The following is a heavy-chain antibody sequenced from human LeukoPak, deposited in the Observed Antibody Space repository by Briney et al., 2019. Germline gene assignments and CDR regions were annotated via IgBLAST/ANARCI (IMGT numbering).Heavy chain of an antibody. Sequence: SETLSLTCTVSGGSVRSYYWTWMRQPPGKELEWLGYIYYTGTTNYNPSLKSRLTISVDTSKDHFSLKSNSVTAADTAVYYCAREVTGTSGSFDYWGQGALVTVSS. D-gene: IGHD6-19*01. CDR1: GGSVRSYY. V-gene: IGHV4-59*02. J-gene: IGHJ4*02. CDR2: IYYTGTT. CDR3: AREVTGTSGSFDY.